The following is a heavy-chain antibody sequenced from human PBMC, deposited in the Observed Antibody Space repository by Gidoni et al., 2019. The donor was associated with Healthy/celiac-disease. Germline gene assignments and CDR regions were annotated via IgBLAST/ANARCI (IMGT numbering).Heavy chain of an antibody. V-gene: IGHV4-34*01. CDR3: ARGPSSYYGSGRRFDP. D-gene: IGHD3-10*01. J-gene: IGHJ5*02. CDR2: INHSGST. CDR1: GGSFRGYY. Sequence: QVQLQQWGAGLLKPSETLSLTCAVYGGSFRGYYWSWIRQPPGKGLEWIGEINHSGSTNYNPSLKSRVTISVDTSKNQFSLKLSSVTAADTAVYYCARGPSSYYGSGRRFDPWGQGTLVTVSS.